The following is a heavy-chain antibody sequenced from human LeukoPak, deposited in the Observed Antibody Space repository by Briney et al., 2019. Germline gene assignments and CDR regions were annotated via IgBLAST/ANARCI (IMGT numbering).Heavy chain of an antibody. CDR1: GGSFSGYY. D-gene: IGHD2-2*01. CDR2: INHSGST. CDR3: AGDIVVVPAAIGAFWFDP. J-gene: IGHJ5*02. Sequence: PSETLSLTCAVYGGSFSGYYWSWIRQPPGNGLEWIGEINHSGSTNYNPSLKSRVTISVDTSKNQFSLKLSSVTAADTAVYYCAGDIVVVPAAIGAFWFDPWGQGTLVTVSS. V-gene: IGHV4-34*01.